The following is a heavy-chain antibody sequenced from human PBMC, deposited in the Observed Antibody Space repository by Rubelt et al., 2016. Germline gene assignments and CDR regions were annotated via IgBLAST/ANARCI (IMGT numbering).Heavy chain of an antibody. D-gene: IGHD6-19*01. J-gene: IGHJ4*02. CDR3: AKGGSGWSEYCDY. CDR1: GFDFSKYA. CDR2: IRGSGDST. Sequence: EVKLVESGEGLVQPGGSLRLSCVASGFDFSKYAMHWVRQAPGKVLEWVSAIRGSGDSTYYADSVKGRCTISRDNSKNTVYLQVSSLRVEDRAGYYCAKGGSGWSEYCDYWGQGTLVTVSS. V-gene: IGHV3-23*04.